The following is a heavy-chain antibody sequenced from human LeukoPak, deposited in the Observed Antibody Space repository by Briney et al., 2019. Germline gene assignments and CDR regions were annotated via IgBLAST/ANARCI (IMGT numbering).Heavy chain of an antibody. Sequence: GGSLRLSCAASGFTFSSYAMNWVRLAPGKGLEWLSAITDNGNTTYYADSVQGRFTISRDNSKDTLYLQMNSLRAEDTAVYYCAKRRLPPGGGYWGQGTLVTVSS. V-gene: IGHV3-23*01. CDR1: GFTFSSYA. CDR2: ITDNGNTT. J-gene: IGHJ4*02. CDR3: AKRRLPPGGGY. D-gene: IGHD5-24*01.